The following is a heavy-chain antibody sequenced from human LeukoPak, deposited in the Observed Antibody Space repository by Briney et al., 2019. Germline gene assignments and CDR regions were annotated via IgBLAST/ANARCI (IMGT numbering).Heavy chain of an antibody. J-gene: IGHJ3*02. CDR3: ARDIVVVVAATSDAFDI. CDR1: GFTFSSYA. Sequence: GGSLRLSCAASGFTFSSYAMNWVRQAPGKGLEWVSTISGSGSSTYYADSVKGRFTISRDNAKNSLYLQMNSLRAEDTAVYYCARDIVVVVAATSDAFDIWGQGTMVTVSS. CDR2: ISGSGSST. D-gene: IGHD2-15*01. V-gene: IGHV3-23*01.